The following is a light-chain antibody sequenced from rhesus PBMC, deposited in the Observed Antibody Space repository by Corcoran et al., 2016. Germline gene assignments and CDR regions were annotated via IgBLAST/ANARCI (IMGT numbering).Light chain of an antibody. CDR3: LQDFATRT. CDR1: QGIDKE. CDR2: ATS. J-gene: IGKJ1*01. V-gene: IGKV1-94*01. Sequence: IQMTQSPSSLSASVGDRVTVTCRASQGIDKELSWYQQKPGKAPTLLIYATSSLQTGVSSRFSGSGSGTDYTLTNSSLQPEDSATYYCLQDFATRTFGQGTKVEIK.